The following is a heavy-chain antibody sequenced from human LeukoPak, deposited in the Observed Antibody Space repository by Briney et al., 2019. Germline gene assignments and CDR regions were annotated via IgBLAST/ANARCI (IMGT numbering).Heavy chain of an antibody. CDR1: DTSINTYY. V-gene: IGHV4-4*07. D-gene: IGHD3-22*01. CDR3: ARTPIYYFDNSGYYN. CDR2: IYSSGST. J-gene: IGHJ4*02. Sequence: SETLSLTCTVSDTSINTYYWSWIRQPAGKGLEWIGHIYSSGSTSYNPSLKSRVTMSVDTSKKQFSLRLSSVTAADTAVYYCARTPIYYFDNSGYYNWGQGTLVTVSS.